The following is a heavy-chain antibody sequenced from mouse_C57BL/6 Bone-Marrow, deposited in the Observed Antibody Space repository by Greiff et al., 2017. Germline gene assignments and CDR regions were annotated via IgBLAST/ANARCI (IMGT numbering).Heavy chain of an antibody. CDR3: ARRLYYGAAWFAY. D-gene: IGHD1-1*01. Sequence: VQLQQSGAELARPGASVKLSCKASGYTFPSYGISWVKPRTGQGLEWIGEISPRSGNTYYNEKFTGKATLTADKSSRTAYMELRSLTSEDSAVYFFARRLYYGAAWFAYWGQGTLVTVSA. J-gene: IGHJ3*01. V-gene: IGHV1-81*01. CDR1: GYTFPSYG. CDR2: ISPRSGNT.